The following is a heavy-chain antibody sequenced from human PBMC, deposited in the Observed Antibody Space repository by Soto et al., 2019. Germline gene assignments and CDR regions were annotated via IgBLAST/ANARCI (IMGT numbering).Heavy chain of an antibody. D-gene: IGHD6-19*01. V-gene: IGHV4-31*03. CDR2: IYYSGSA. CDR1: DASISTATFY. CDR3: ARGEAGVAGRLDY. J-gene: IGHJ4*02. Sequence: SETLSLTCTVCDASISTATFYWIRQLPGEALEWIGYIYYSGSAYYNSSLRSRATLSLDTSKSEFSLTLTSLTAADTAVYYCARGEAGVAGRLDYWGQGTPVTVSS.